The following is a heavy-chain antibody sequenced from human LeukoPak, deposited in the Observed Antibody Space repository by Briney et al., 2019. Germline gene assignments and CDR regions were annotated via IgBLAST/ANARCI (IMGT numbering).Heavy chain of an antibody. CDR3: ARYCSSTSCYGRYYMDV. V-gene: IGHV3-21*01. CDR1: GFTFSNYS. D-gene: IGHD2-2*01. CDR2: ISSSSNYI. J-gene: IGHJ6*03. Sequence: GGSLRLSCAASGFTFSNYSMNWVRQAPGKGLEWVSSISSSSNYIYYADSMKGRFTISRDNAKNSLYLQMNSLRAEDTAVYYCARYCSSTSCYGRYYMDVWGKGTTVTVSS.